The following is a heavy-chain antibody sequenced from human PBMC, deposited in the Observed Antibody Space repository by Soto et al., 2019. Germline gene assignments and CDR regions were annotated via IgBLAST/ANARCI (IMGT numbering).Heavy chain of an antibody. CDR1: GFTFSSYA. Sequence: QVQLVESGGGVLQPGRSLRLSCAASGFTFSSYAMHWVRQAPGKGLEWVAVISYDGSNKYYADSVKGRFTISRDNSKNTLYLQMNSLRAEDTAVYYCARDRVTMVRGVIITRKGFDYWGQGTLVTVSS. D-gene: IGHD3-10*01. J-gene: IGHJ4*02. CDR2: ISYDGSNK. CDR3: ARDRVTMVRGVIITRKGFDY. V-gene: IGHV3-30-3*01.